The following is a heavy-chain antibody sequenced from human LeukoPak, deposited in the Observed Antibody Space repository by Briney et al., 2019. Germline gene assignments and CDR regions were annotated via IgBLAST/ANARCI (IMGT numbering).Heavy chain of an antibody. CDR1: GFTFSSYA. Sequence: PGGSLRLSCAASGFTFSSYAMHWVRQAPGKGLEWVAVISYDGSNKYYADSVKGRFTISRDNSKNTLYLQMNSLRAEDTAVYYCARDNIVVVTGANDYWGQGTLATVSS. CDR2: ISYDGSNK. D-gene: IGHD2-21*02. CDR3: ARDNIVVVTGANDY. V-gene: IGHV3-30-3*01. J-gene: IGHJ4*02.